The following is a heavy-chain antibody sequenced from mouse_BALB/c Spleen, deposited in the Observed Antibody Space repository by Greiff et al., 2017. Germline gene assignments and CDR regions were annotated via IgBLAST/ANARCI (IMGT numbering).Heavy chain of an antibody. CDR2: ISNGGGST. CDR1: GFTFSSYT. D-gene: IGHD3-2*01. Sequence: EVKLVESGGGLVQPGGSLKLSCAASGFTFSSYTMSWVRQTPEKRLEWVAYISNGGGSTYYPDTVKGRFTISRDNAKNTLYLQMSSLKSEDTAMYYFARPRQYYFDFWGQGTTRTGSS. J-gene: IGHJ2*01. CDR3: ARPRQYYFDF. V-gene: IGHV5-12-2*01.